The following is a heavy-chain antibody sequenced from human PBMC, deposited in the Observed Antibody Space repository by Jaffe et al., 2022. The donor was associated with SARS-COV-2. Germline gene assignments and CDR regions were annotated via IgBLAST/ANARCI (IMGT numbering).Heavy chain of an antibody. D-gene: IGHD3-10*01. Sequence: EVQLVESGGGLVQPGRSLRLSCTASGFTFGDYAMSWFRQAPGKGLEWVGFIRSKAYGGTTEYAASVKGRFTISRDDSKSIAYLQMNSLKTEDTAVYYCGADGSGSAYYFDYWGQGTLVTVSS. V-gene: IGHV3-49*03. CDR1: GFTFGDYA. J-gene: IGHJ4*02. CDR3: GADGSGSAYYFDY. CDR2: IRSKAYGGTT.